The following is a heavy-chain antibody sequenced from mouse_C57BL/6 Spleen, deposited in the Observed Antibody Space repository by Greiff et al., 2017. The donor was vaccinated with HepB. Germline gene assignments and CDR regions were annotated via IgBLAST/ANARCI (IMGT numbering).Heavy chain of an antibody. Sequence: VQLQESGPGLVAPSQSLSITCTVSGFSLTSYAISWVRQPPGKGLEWLGVIWTGGGTNYNSALKSRLSISKDNSKSQVFLKMNSLQTDDTARYYCARNKDSNWGWYFDVWGTGTTVTVSS. CDR1: GFSLTSYA. CDR2: IWTGGGT. CDR3: ARNKDSNWGWYFDV. J-gene: IGHJ1*03. V-gene: IGHV2-9-1*01. D-gene: IGHD2-5*01.